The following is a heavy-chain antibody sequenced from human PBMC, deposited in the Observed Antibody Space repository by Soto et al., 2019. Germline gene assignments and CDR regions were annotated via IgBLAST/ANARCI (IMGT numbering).Heavy chain of an antibody. CDR1: GFIFSSCA. J-gene: IGHJ4*02. CDR2: ISGSGGST. Sequence: GGSLRLSCAASGFIFSSCAMTWVRQAPGKGLEWVSAISGSGGSTDYADSVKGRFTISRDNSMNTLYLQMNSLRAEDTAVYYCARVPAYYYDSTGYFDYWGQGTLVTVSS. D-gene: IGHD3-22*01. V-gene: IGHV3-23*01. CDR3: ARVPAYYYDSTGYFDY.